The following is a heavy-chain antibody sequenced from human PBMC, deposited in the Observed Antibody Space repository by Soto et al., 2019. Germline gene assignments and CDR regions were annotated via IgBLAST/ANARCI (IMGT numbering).Heavy chain of an antibody. CDR1: GGSISGLY. V-gene: IGHV4-59*01. CDR3: ARWTYCGGDCYWLDF. CDR2: IYYSGSA. Sequence: PSETLSLDCTVSGGSISGLYWGWIRQPPGKGLEWIGNIYYSGSANYDPSLRSRVTISLNTSKNQFSLNLNSVTAADTAIYYCARWTYCGGDCYWLDFWGRGTLVTVSS. D-gene: IGHD2-21*02. J-gene: IGHJ4*02.